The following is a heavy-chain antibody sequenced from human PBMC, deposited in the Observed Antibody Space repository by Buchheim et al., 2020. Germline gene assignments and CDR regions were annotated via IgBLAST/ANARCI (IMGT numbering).Heavy chain of an antibody. CDR2: IYHSGTT. CDR1: GASVSSASSY. J-gene: IGHJ2*01. Sequence: QLQLQESGPGLVKPSQTLSLTCSVSGASVSSASSYWTWIRQHPGKGLEWIGSIYHSGTTDFNPSLKSRLIISIDTSEDQFSLKLGSVTAADTAVYYCARMNSSFPASPPSREYCKDGVCRLQGYFDHWGRGT. D-gene: IGHD2/OR15-2a*01. V-gene: IGHV4-31*03. CDR3: ARMNSSFPASPPSREYCKDGVCRLQGYFDH.